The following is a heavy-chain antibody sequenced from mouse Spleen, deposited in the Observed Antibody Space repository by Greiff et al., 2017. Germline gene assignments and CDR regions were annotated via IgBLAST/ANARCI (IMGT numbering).Heavy chain of an antibody. J-gene: IGHJ1*03. D-gene: IGHD1-1*01. CDR1: GYAFINYL. Sequence: VQLQQSGGELVRPGTSVKVSCKASGYAFINYLIEWVRQRPGQGLEWIGVINPGTIGTNYNEKFKGKATLTADKSSSTVYMQLSSLTSEDSAVYFCARPLINTVVDWYFDVWGTGTTVTVSS. CDR3: ARPLINTVVDWYFDV. V-gene: IGHV1-54*01. CDR2: INPGTIGT.